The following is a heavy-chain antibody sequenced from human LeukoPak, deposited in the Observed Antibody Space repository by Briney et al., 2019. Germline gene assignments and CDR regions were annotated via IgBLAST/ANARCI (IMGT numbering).Heavy chain of an antibody. J-gene: IGHJ2*01. V-gene: IGHV1-18*01. Sequence: ASVKVSCKASGYTVTNYVISWVRQAPGQGLEWMGWISVYNGNTNYAQKLQGRVTMTTDTSTSTAYMELRSLRSDDTAVYYCARNHFDRGGYYWYFDLWGRGTLVTVSS. CDR1: GYTVTNYV. CDR3: ARNHFDRGGYYWYFDL. CDR2: ISVYNGNT. D-gene: IGHD3-22*01.